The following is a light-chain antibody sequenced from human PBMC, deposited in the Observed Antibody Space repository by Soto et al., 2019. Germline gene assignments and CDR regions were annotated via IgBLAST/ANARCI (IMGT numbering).Light chain of an antibody. CDR3: CSYALTNRL. CDR2: EVT. J-gene: IGLJ3*02. Sequence: QSVLTQPPSASGSPGQSVTISCTGTSSDVGANSYVSWYQQHPGKAPKIVIYEVTKRPSGVPDRFSGSKSGNTASLTVSGLQAEDEADYYCCSYALTNRLFGTGTKLTVL. CDR1: SSDVGANSY. V-gene: IGLV2-8*01.